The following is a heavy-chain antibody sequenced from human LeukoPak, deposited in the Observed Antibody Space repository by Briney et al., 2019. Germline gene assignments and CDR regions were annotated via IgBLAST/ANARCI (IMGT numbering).Heavy chain of an antibody. CDR2: IYTTGST. V-gene: IGHV4-4*07. Sequence: SETPSLTCTVSGGSINSYYWSWIRQPAGRGLEWIGRIYTTGSTNYNPSLKSRVTMSVDTSKHQFSLKLSSVTAADTAVYYCARDPLHFYDSVGSSFDFWGQGTLVTVSS. CDR3: ARDPLHFYDSVGSSFDF. J-gene: IGHJ4*02. D-gene: IGHD3-22*01. CDR1: GGSINSYY.